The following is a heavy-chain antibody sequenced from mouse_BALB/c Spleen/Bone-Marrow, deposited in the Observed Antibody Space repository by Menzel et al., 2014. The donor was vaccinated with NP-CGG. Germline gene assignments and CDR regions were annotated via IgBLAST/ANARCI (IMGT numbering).Heavy chain of an antibody. V-gene: IGHV3-5*02. CDR3: TRFYGNYFDY. D-gene: IGHD2-1*01. CDR2: IYYSGTI. J-gene: IGHJ2*01. CDR1: GISITTGNYR. Sequence: VQLKESGPGLVKPSQTVSLTCTVTGISITTGNYRWSWIRQFPGNKLEWIGYIYYSGTITYNPSLTSRTTITRDTSKNQFFLEMNSLTAEDTATYYCTRFYGNYFDYWGQGTTLTVSS.